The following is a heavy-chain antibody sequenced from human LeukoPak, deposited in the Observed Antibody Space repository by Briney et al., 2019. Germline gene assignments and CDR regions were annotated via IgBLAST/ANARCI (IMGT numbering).Heavy chain of an antibody. CDR1: GFTFSSYS. CDR2: ISSSSSYI. V-gene: IGHV3-21*01. CDR3: ASQVRSMDV. Sequence: PGGSLRLSCAASGFTFSSYSMNWVRQAPGKGLEWVSSISSSSSYIYYADSVKGRFTISRDNARNSLYLQMNSLRAEDTAVYYCASQVRSMDVWGQGTTVTVSS. J-gene: IGHJ6*02. D-gene: IGHD1-26*01.